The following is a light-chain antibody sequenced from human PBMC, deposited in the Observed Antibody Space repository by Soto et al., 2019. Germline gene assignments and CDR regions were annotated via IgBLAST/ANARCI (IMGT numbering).Light chain of an antibody. Sequence: QSALTQPASVAGSPGQSITLSCTGTSSDVGGYNYVSWYQRHPGKAPKLLIYDVSYRPSGVSDRFSGSKSGNTASLTISGLQAEDEADYYCSSYTSTTNLVVFGGGTKLTVL. CDR2: DVS. J-gene: IGLJ3*02. CDR3: SSYTSTTNLVV. V-gene: IGLV2-14*01. CDR1: SSDVGGYNY.